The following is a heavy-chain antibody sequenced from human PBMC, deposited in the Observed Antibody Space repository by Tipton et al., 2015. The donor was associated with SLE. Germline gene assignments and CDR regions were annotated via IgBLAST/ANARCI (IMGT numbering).Heavy chain of an antibody. J-gene: IGHJ4*02. CDR1: GGSISSSSFY. Sequence: TLSLTCTVSGGSISSSSFYWGWIRQPPGKGLEWIGGIYYSGSTYYNPSLKSRVTISVDTSKNQFSLKLSSVTAADTAVYYCARLGGYYDSSGYSYYFDYWGQGTLVTVSS. D-gene: IGHD3-22*01. V-gene: IGHV4-39*01. CDR2: IYYSGST. CDR3: ARLGGYYDSSGYSYYFDY.